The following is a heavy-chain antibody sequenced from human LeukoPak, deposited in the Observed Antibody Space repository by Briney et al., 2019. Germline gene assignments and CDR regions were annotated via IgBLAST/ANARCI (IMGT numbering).Heavy chain of an antibody. V-gene: IGHV3-30-3*01. CDR1: GFTFSSYA. CDR3: AGARKPHRWLQNRSVLDAFDI. J-gene: IGHJ3*02. CDR2: ISYDGSNK. D-gene: IGHD5-24*01. Sequence: GGSLRLSCAASGFTFSSYAMHWVRQAPGKGLEWVAVISYDGSNKYYADSVKGRFTISRDNSKNTLYLQMNSLRAEDTAVYYCAGARKPHRWLQNRSVLDAFDIWGQGTMVTVSS.